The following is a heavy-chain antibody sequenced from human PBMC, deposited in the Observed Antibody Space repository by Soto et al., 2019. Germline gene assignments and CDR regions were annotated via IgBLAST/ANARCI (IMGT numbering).Heavy chain of an antibody. Sequence: QVQLVQSGAEVKKPGASVKVSCRTSGYSFTSYGVTWVRQAPGEGLEWMGWISGYSGDTQYAQNLQGRVTMTTDASTSTVYMEMRSLRSDDTAVYYCARDENYVIDYWGQGTPVTVSS. CDR1: GYSFTSYG. J-gene: IGHJ4*02. D-gene: IGHD1-7*01. V-gene: IGHV1-18*01. CDR3: ARDENYVIDY. CDR2: ISGYSGDT.